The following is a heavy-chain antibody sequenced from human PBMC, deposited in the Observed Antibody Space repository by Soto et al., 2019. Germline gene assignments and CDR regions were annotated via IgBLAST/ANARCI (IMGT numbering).Heavy chain of an antibody. CDR1: CGSISSGGYY. CDR2: IYYSGST. Sequence: PSETLSLTWTVSCGSISSGGYYWSWIRQHPGKGLEWIGYIYYSGSTYYNPSLKSRVTISVDTSKNQFSLKLSSVTAADTAVYYCARASWELHYYYYYYGTDVWGQGTTVTVSS. CDR3: ARASWELHYYYYYYGTDV. V-gene: IGHV4-31*02. D-gene: IGHD1-26*01. J-gene: IGHJ6*02.